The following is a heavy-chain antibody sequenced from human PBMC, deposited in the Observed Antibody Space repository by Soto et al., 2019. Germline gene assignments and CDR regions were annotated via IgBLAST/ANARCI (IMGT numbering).Heavy chain of an antibody. CDR1: GFTFSSYS. J-gene: IGHJ4*02. CDR2: ISSSSSYI. D-gene: IGHD6-13*01. Sequence: PGGSLRLSCAASGFTFSSYSMNWVRQAPGKGLEWVSSISSSSSYIYYADSVKGRSTISRDNAKNSLYLQMNSLRAEDTAVYYCALTSAAAGTHFDYWGQGTLVTVSS. V-gene: IGHV3-21*01. CDR3: ALTSAAAGTHFDY.